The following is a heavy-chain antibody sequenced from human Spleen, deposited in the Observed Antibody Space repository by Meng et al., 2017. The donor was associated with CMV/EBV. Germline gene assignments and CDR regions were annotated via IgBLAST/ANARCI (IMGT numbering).Heavy chain of an antibody. J-gene: IGHJ6*02. CDR2: ISPGSGGT. D-gene: IGHD3-10*01. CDR3: ARRDMWFGDYLDV. Sequence: ASVKVSCKASGYKFTDYSVRWVRQAPGQGLEWMGWISPGSGGTNYAQNFQGRVTMTRDTSITTAYMELNRLTSDDTAIYYCARRDMWFGDYLDVWGQGTTVTVSS. V-gene: IGHV1-2*02. CDR1: GYKFTDYS.